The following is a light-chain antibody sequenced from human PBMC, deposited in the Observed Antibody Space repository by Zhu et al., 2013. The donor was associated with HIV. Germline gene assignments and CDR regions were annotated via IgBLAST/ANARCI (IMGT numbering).Light chain of an antibody. J-gene: IGKJ2*01. Sequence: EIVLTQSPGTLSLSPGERATLSCRASQTVTSGSLAWYQQRPGQAPRLLVYGASSRATDIPDRFTGSGSGTDFTLTITRLEPEDLGVYYCQQFGGSPPYTFGQGTRLEIK. CDR1: QTVTSGS. CDR2: GAS. V-gene: IGKV3-20*01. CDR3: QQFGGSPPYT.